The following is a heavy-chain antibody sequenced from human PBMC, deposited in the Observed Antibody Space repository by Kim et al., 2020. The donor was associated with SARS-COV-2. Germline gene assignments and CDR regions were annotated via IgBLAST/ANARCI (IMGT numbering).Heavy chain of an antibody. V-gene: IGHV3-23*01. CDR1: GFTFSSYV. J-gene: IGHJ4*02. D-gene: IGHD5-18*01. Sequence: GGSLRLSCAASGFTFSSYVMSWVRQAPGKGLEWVSAISGRGDTPHYADFVKGRCTIARDNSRNTLYLQVDSLRIEDTAIYYCAKSLSPPLWLCTYYLDYWGQGTLVTVSS. CDR3: AKSLSPPLWLCTYYLDY. CDR2: ISGRGDTP.